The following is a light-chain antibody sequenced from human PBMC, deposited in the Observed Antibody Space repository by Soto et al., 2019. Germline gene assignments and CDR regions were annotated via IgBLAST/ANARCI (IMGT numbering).Light chain of an antibody. CDR1: QSISSY. V-gene: IGKV1-39*01. J-gene: IGKJ1*01. CDR3: QQSYSTPWT. Sequence: DIQMPQSPSSLSASVGDRVTITCRASQSISSYLNWYQQKPGKAPKLLIYAASSLQSGVPSRFSGSRSGTDFTLTISSLQPEDFATYYWQQSYSTPWTFGQGTKVEIK. CDR2: AAS.